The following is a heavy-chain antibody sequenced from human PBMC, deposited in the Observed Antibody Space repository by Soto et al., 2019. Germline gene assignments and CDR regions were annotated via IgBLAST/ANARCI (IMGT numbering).Heavy chain of an antibody. CDR3: ARRHSGGFFRFFDH. CDR1: GGSLSANP. J-gene: IGHJ4*03. D-gene: IGHD2-15*01. V-gene: IGHV1-69*06. Sequence: SVKFSCKASGGSLSANPIGWVRQAPGQGLEWMGGTGSGTGPGNHAQKFQGRLTVTADSSTSTVYMELTKLSSDDTAVYYCARRHSGGFFRFFDHWGQGTLVTVSS. CDR2: TGSGTGPG.